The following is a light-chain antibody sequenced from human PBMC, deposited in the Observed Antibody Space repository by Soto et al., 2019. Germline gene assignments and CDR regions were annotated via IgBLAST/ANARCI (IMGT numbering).Light chain of an antibody. J-gene: IGKJ1*01. CDR3: QQYNNWPPLT. CDR1: QNIFSNY. V-gene: IGKV3D-15*01. Sequence: VLTQSPGTLSLSPGERATLSCRASQNIFSNYLTWYQQKPGQAPRRLIFGASIRATGIPDRFSGGGSGTDFTLTISSLQSEDFAVYYCQQYNNWPPLTFGQGTKVDI. CDR2: GAS.